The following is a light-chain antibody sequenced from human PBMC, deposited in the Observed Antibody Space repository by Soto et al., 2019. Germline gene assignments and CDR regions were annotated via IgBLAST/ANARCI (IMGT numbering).Light chain of an antibody. CDR3: QQYNSFPGT. CDR1: QSIATW. V-gene: IGKV1-5*01. J-gene: IGKJ2*01. CDR2: DAS. Sequence: DIQMTQSPSTLSASVGDRVTVTCRASQSIATWLAWYQQKAGKGPTLLIHDASSLESGVPSRFSGSGSGTEFTLTISSLQPADIATYYCQQYNSFPGTFGQGTKLEIK.